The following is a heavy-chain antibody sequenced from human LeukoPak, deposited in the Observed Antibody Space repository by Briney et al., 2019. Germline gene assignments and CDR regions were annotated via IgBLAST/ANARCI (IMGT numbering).Heavy chain of an antibody. J-gene: IGHJ4*02. Sequence: PGGSLRLSCAASGFTVSNNYMSWVRQAPGKGLEWVSVIYSGGSTYYADSVKGRFTISRDNSKNTLYLQMNSLRAEDTAVYYCARDRAMSSDYYGGYYFDYWGQGTPVTVSS. V-gene: IGHV3-66*01. D-gene: IGHD3-22*01. CDR1: GFTVSNNY. CDR3: ARDRAMSSDYYGGYYFDY. CDR2: IYSGGST.